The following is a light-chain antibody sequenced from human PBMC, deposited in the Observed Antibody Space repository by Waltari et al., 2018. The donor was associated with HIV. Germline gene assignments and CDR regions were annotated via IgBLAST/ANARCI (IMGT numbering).Light chain of an antibody. CDR3: QAWDSNTGV. V-gene: IGLV3-1*01. CDR1: KLGDKY. J-gene: IGLJ2*01. Sequence: SYELTQPPSVSVSPGQTASITCSGDKLGDKYAYWYQQKPGQSPVLVLYVDTKRPSGIPERCSDSNSGNTATLTISGTQAMDEADYYCQAWDSNTGVFGGGTKLTVL. CDR2: VDT.